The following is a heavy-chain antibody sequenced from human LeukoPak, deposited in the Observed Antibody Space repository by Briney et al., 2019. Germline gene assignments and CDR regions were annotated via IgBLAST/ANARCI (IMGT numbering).Heavy chain of an antibody. D-gene: IGHD3-3*01. J-gene: IGHJ6*01. CDR2: IIPILGIA. Sequence: GSSVKVSYKASVGTFSKSAIIWLQQAPGQGLEWMGRIIPILGIANYAQKFQGRVTITADKSTSTAYMELSSLRSEDTAVYYCARDFWISYYNGMYATGAGTTVTVSS. V-gene: IGHV1-69*04. CDR3: ARDFWISYYNGMYA. CDR1: VGTFSKSA.